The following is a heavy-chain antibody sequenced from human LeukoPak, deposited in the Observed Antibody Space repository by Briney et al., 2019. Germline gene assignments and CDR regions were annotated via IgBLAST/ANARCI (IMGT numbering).Heavy chain of an antibody. Sequence: TGGSLRLSCAASGFTFSSYGMHWVRQAPGKGLEWVAVISYDGSNKYCADSVKGRFTISRDNSKNTLYLQMNSLRAEGTAVYYCAKDRIPYSSGWYDYWGQGTLVTVSS. V-gene: IGHV3-30*18. CDR2: ISYDGSNK. CDR3: AKDRIPYSSGWYDY. D-gene: IGHD6-19*01. CDR1: GFTFSSYG. J-gene: IGHJ4*02.